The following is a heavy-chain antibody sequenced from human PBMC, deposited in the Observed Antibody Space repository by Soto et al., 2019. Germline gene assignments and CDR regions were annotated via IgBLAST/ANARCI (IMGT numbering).Heavy chain of an antibody. CDR2: INHSGVT. V-gene: IGHV4-34*01. J-gene: IGHJ6*02. CDR3: ARFSGSYYYAMDV. D-gene: IGHD6-19*01. CDR1: GGSFSGYY. Sequence: SETLSLTCAVYGGSFSGYYWSCIRQPPGKGLEWIGEINHSGVTNYKPSLKRRVTISVDTSKNQFSLQLKSVTAADTALYYCARFSGSYYYAMDVWGQGSTVTSP.